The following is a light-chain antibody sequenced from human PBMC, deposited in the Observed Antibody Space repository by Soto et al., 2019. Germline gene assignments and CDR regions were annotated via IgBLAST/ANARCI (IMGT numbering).Light chain of an antibody. V-gene: IGLV2-14*03. CDR3: SSYTSSSSLLYV. J-gene: IGLJ1*01. Sequence: QSVLTQPASVSGSPGQSITISCTGTSSDIGGYNYVSWYQHHPGKAPKLIIYDVSNRPSGVSNRFSGSKSGNTASLTISGLQAEDEADYYCSSYTSSSSLLYVFGTATKVTVL. CDR2: DVS. CDR1: SSDIGGYNY.